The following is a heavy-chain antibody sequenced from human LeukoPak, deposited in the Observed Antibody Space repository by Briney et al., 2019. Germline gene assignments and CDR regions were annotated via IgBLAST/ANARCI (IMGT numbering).Heavy chain of an antibody. Sequence: ASVKVSRKASGYTFTSYYMHWVRQAPGQGLEWLGIINPSDGSTTYAQKFQGRVTMTRDTSTSTVYMELSSLRSEDTALYYCARHQGAGEYPFDYWGPRTLVTVSS. CDR2: INPSDGST. CDR1: GYTFTSYY. CDR3: ARHQGAGEYPFDY. J-gene: IGHJ4*02. V-gene: IGHV1-46*01. D-gene: IGHD2/OR15-2a*01.